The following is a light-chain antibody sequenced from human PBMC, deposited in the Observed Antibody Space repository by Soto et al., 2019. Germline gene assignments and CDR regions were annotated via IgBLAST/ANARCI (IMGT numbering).Light chain of an antibody. CDR3: HTWGTGIVI. CDR2: LNREGSH. V-gene: IGLV4-69*01. J-gene: IGLJ2*01. Sequence: QPVLTQSPSASASLGASVKLTCTLSSGHSNYAIAWHQQQPEKGPRYLMKLNREGSHSKGDGIPNRFSGSSSGAERYLTISSLQSEDEADYYCHTWGTGIVIFGGGTKLTVL. CDR1: SGHSNYA.